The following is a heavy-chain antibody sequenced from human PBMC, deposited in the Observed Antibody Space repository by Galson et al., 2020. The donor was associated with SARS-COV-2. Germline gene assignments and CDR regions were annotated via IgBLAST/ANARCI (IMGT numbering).Heavy chain of an antibody. Sequence: GGSLRLSCAASGFTFSSYAMHWVRQAPGKGLEWVAVISYDGSNKYYADSVKGRFTISRDNSKNTLYLQMNSLRAEDTAVYYCARDKWGGYGGLFDYWGQGTLVTVSS. CDR3: ARDKWGGYGGLFDY. J-gene: IGHJ4*02. V-gene: IGHV3-30-3*01. D-gene: IGHD5-12*01. CDR2: ISYDGSNK. CDR1: GFTFSSYA.